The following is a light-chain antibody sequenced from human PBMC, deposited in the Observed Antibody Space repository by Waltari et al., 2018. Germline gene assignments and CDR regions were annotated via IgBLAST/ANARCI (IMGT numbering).Light chain of an antibody. CDR2: EVT. Sequence: QSGLTQPASVSGSPGQSITISCPGTSSDVGNYNLSSWYQQYPGKAPKLMVYEVTRRSSGVSDRFSGSKSGNTASLTIYGLQSEDEADYYCCSYAGLGIYVFGTGTKVTVL. J-gene: IGLJ1*01. CDR1: SSDVGNYNL. CDR3: CSYAGLGIYV. V-gene: IGLV2-23*02.